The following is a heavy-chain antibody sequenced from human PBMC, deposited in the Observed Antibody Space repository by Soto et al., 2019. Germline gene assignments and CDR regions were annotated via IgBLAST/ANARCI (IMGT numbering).Heavy chain of an antibody. J-gene: IGHJ6*02. CDR2: IDPSDSYT. Sequence: PGESLKISCKGSGYSFTSYWINWVRQMPGKGLEWMGRIDPSDSYTNYSPSFQGHVTISADKSISTAYLQWSSLKASDTAMYYCVCGGAVEGGGPFYYGMDVWGQGTTVTVSS. V-gene: IGHV5-10-1*01. CDR3: VCGGAVEGGGPFYYGMDV. CDR1: GYSFTSYW. D-gene: IGHD3-16*01.